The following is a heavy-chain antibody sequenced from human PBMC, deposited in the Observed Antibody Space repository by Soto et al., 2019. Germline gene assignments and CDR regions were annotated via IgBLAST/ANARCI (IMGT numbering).Heavy chain of an antibody. CDR2: LDAEDGET. CDR3: ATLPRTIERTPAAIWSFDS. Sequence: GSVKVSFKVSGYSLSDLSIHLVRQAPGKGLEWMGGLDAEDGETIYAQKLQGRGTMTEDTSTDTAYMELSSLTSEDTAMYYCATLPRTIERTPAAIWSFDSWGQGTLVTVS. CDR1: GYSLSDLS. V-gene: IGHV1-24*01. D-gene: IGHD2-2*01. J-gene: IGHJ4*02.